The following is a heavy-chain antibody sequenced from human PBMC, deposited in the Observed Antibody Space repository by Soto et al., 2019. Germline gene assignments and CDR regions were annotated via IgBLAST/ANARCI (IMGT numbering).Heavy chain of an antibody. CDR2: INPSGGST. V-gene: IGHV1-46*01. J-gene: IGHJ5*02. Sequence: ASVKVFCKASGYTFTSYYMHWVRQAPGQGLEWMGIINPSGGSTSYAQKFQGRVTMTRDTSTSTVYMELSSLRSEDTAVYYCARAFLIRIAAAGNNWFDPWGQGTLVTVSS. CDR3: ARAFLIRIAAAGNNWFDP. D-gene: IGHD6-13*01. CDR1: GYTFTSYY.